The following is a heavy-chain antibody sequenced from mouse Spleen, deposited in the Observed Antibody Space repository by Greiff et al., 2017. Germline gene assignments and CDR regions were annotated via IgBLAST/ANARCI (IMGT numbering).Heavy chain of an antibody. D-gene: IGHD1-1*01. CDR1: GYTFTSYG. CDR2: IYPRSGNT. J-gene: IGHJ2*01. Sequence: QVQLQQSGAELARPGASVKLSCKASGYTFTSYGISWVKQRTGQGLEWIGEIYPRSGNTYYNEKFKGKATLTADKSSSTAYMELRSLTSEDSAVYFCAYYYDGRGYWGQGTTLTVSS. V-gene: IGHV1-81*01. CDR3: AYYYDGRGY.